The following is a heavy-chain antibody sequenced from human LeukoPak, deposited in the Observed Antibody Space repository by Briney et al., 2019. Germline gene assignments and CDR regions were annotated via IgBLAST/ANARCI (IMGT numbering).Heavy chain of an antibody. CDR1: GFTFTSSA. J-gene: IGHJ3*02. CDR2: IVVGSGNT. V-gene: IGHV1-58*01. D-gene: IGHD2-15*01. Sequence: SVKVSCKASGFTFTSSAVQWVRQARGQRLEWIGWIVVGSGNTNYAQKFQERVTITRDMSTSTAYMELSSLRSEDTAVYYCASQLGYCSGGSCYWDAFDIWGQGTMVTVSS. CDR3: ASQLGYCSGGSCYWDAFDI.